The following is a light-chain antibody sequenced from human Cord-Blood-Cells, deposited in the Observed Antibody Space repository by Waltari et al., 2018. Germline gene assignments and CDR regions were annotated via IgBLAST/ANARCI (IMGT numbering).Light chain of an antibody. Sequence: DIQITQSTSPLSPSVADRVTITCRASQSISSWLAWYQQKPGKAPKLLIYKASSLESGVPSRFSGSGSGTEFTLTISSLQPDDFATYYCQQYNSYSRLTFGGGTKVEIK. V-gene: IGKV1-5*03. CDR1: QSISSW. CDR2: KAS. J-gene: IGKJ4*01. CDR3: QQYNSYSRLT.